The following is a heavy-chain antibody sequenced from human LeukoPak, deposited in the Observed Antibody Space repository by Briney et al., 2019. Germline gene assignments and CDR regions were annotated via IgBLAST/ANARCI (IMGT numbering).Heavy chain of an antibody. CDR1: GYTFTDYY. V-gene: IGHV1-69-2*01. D-gene: IGHD2-8*01. CDR3: ATERYCTNGVCF. Sequence: GASVKVSCKASGYTFTDYYMHWVQQAPGKGLEWMGRVDPEDGETIYAEKFQGRVTITADTSTDTAYMELSSLRSEDTAVYYCATERYCTNGVCFWGQGTLVTVSS. CDR2: VDPEDGET. J-gene: IGHJ4*02.